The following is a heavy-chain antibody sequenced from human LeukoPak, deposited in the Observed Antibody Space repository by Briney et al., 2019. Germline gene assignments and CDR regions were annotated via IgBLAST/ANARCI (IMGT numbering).Heavy chain of an antibody. CDR1: GFTFSSYA. CDR3: ARDQGSGYYSLPGY. D-gene: IGHD3-22*01. Sequence: GGSLRLSCEASGFTFSSYAMTWVRQAPGKGLEWVSSISDSGYYTYYTDSVQGRFTISRDNSKNTLYLQMNSLRAEDTALYHCARDQGSGYYSLPGYWGQGTLVTVSS. V-gene: IGHV3-23*01. J-gene: IGHJ4*02. CDR2: ISDSGYYT.